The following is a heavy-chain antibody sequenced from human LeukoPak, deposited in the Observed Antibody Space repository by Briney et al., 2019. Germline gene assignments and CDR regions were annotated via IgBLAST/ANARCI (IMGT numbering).Heavy chain of an antibody. CDR2: IYHSGST. CDR3: ARYYSSGGGTRDAFDI. V-gene: IGHV4-4*02. CDR1: GGSISSSNW. Sequence: SGTLSLTCAVSGGSISSSNWWSWVRQPPGKGLEWIGEIYHSGSTNYNPSLKSRVTISVDRSKNQFSLKLSSVTAADTAVYYCARYYSSGGGTRDAFDIWGQGTMVTVSS. J-gene: IGHJ3*02. D-gene: IGHD6-19*01.